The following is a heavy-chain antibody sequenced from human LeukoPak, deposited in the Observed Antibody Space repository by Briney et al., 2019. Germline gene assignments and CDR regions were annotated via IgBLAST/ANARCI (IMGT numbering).Heavy chain of an antibody. CDR3: ANLAATDAFDI. CDR1: GFTFSTYS. Sequence: PGGSLRLSCAASGFTFSTYSMNWVRQAPGKGLEWVSYISSSSDTIYYADSVKGRFTISRDNAKNSLYLQMNSLRAEDTAVYYCANLAATDAFDIWGQGTMVTVSS. D-gene: IGHD2-15*01. V-gene: IGHV3-48*01. J-gene: IGHJ3*02. CDR2: ISSSSDTI.